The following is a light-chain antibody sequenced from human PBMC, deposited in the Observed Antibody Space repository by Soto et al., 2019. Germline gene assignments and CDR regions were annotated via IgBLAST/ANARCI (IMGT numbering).Light chain of an antibody. V-gene: IGLV2-14*01. CDR3: SSYTSSSTVV. J-gene: IGLJ2*01. Sequence: QSVLTQPDSVSGSAGQSITLSCTGTSSDVGGYNYVSWYQPHPGKAPKLMIYDVSNRPLGVSNRFSGSKSGNTASLTISGLQAEDEADYYCSSYTSSSTVVFGGGTKPTV. CDR2: DVS. CDR1: SSDVGGYNY.